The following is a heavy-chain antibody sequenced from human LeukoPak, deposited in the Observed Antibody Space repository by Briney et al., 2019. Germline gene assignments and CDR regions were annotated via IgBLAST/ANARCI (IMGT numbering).Heavy chain of an antibody. CDR2: ISGSGGST. J-gene: IGHJ3*02. Sequence: GGSLRLSCAASGFNFSGYAMSWVRQAPGKGLESVSAISGSGGSTYYADSVKGRFTISRDNSKNTLYLQVNSLRAEDTAVYYCAKGQTTVMAFDIWGQGTMVTVSS. D-gene: IGHD4-17*01. CDR3: AKGQTTVMAFDI. CDR1: GFNFSGYA. V-gene: IGHV3-23*01.